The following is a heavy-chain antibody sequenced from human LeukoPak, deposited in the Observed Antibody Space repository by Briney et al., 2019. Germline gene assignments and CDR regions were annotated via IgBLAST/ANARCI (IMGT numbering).Heavy chain of an antibody. CDR2: ISWSSHYT. CDR1: GFTFSDYY. CDR3: AKMGVGSIYDAFDI. D-gene: IGHD2-2*01. Sequence: GGSLRLSCAASGFTFSDYYMNWIRQAPGKGLEWVSYISWSSHYTNYADSVKGRFTISRDNSKNTLWLLMSSLRAEDTALYYCAKMGVGSIYDAFDIWGQGTMVTVSS. V-gene: IGHV3-11*03. J-gene: IGHJ3*02.